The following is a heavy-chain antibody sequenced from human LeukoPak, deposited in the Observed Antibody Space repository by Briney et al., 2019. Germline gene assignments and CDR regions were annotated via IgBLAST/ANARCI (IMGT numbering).Heavy chain of an antibody. CDR3: ARGCSGGSCQPSDFDY. CDR1: GGSFSGYY. Sequence: PSETLSLTCAVYGGSFSGYYWSWIRQPPGKGLEWIGEINHSGSTNYNPSLKSRVTISVDTSKNQFSLKLSSVTAADTAVYYCARGCSGGSCQPSDFDYWGQGTLVTVSS. V-gene: IGHV4-34*01. J-gene: IGHJ4*02. CDR2: INHSGST. D-gene: IGHD2-15*01.